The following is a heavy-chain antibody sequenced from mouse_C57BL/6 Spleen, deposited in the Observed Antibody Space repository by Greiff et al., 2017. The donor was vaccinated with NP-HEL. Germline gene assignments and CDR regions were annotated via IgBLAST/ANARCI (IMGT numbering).Heavy chain of an antibody. CDR2: IDPSDSYT. Sequence: QVQLQQPGAELVKPGASVKLSCKASGYTFTSYWMQWVKQRPGQGLEWIGEIDPSDSYTNYNQKFKGKATLTVDTSSSTAYMQLSSLTSEDSAVYYCATLGGVAYWGQGTLVTVSA. J-gene: IGHJ3*01. D-gene: IGHD3-1*01. CDR3: ATLGGVAY. CDR1: GYTFTSYW. V-gene: IGHV1-50*01.